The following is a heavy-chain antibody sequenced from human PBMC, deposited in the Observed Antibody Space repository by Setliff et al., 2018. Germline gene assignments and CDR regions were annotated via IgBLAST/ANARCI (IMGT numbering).Heavy chain of an antibody. J-gene: IGHJ4*02. CDR3: ARAHSSTLSVHDY. CDR2: ISNDGSST. V-gene: IGHV3-30*12. CDR1: GFTFSSLG. Sequence: GGSLRLSCAASGFTFSSLGMHWVRQAPGKGLEWVAYISNDGSSTTYEDSVKGRFTISGDNAKNTLYLQMNSLRAEDTAVYYCARAHSSTLSVHDYWGQGTLVTVSS. D-gene: IGHD2-2*01.